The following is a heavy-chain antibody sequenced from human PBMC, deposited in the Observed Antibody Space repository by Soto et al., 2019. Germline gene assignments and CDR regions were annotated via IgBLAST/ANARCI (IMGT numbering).Heavy chain of an antibody. D-gene: IGHD3-3*01. CDR1: GGTFSSYT. Sequence: QVQLVQSGAEVKKSGSSVKVSCKASGGTFSSYTISWVRQAPGQGLEWMGRIIPILGTTNYAQKFQGRVTITADKSTSTAYMELSSLRSEDTAVYYCASFGVRPTSFDSWGQGTLVTVSS. CDR3: ASFGVRPTSFDS. J-gene: IGHJ4*02. CDR2: IIPILGTT. V-gene: IGHV1-69*08.